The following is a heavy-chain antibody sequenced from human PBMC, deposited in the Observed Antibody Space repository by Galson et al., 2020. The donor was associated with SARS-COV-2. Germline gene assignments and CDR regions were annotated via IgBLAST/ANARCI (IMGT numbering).Heavy chain of an antibody. CDR1: GYSISSGYY. Sequence: SETLSLTCTVSGYSISSGYYWGWIRQPPGKGLEWIGSIYHSGSTYYNPSLKSRVTISVDTSKNQFSLKLSSVTAADTAVYYCARVRFDCSSTSCPLSPYYYYYMDVWGKGTTVTVSS. J-gene: IGHJ6*03. CDR2: IYHSGST. D-gene: IGHD2-2*01. V-gene: IGHV4-38-2*02. CDR3: ARVRFDCSSTSCPLSPYYYYYMDV.